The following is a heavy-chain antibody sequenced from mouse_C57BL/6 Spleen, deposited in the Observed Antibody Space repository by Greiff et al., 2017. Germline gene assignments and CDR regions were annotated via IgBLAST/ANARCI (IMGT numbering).Heavy chain of an antibody. CDR3: ATGIAY. CDR2: ISNGGGST. J-gene: IGHJ3*01. V-gene: IGHV5-12*01. CDR1: GFTFSDYY. Sequence: EVMLVESGGGLVQPGGSLKLSCAASGFTFSDYYMYWVRQTPEKRLEWVAYISNGGGSTYYPDTVKGRFTISRDNAKNTLYLQMSRLKSEDTAMYYCATGIAYWGQGTLVTVSA. D-gene: IGHD4-1*01.